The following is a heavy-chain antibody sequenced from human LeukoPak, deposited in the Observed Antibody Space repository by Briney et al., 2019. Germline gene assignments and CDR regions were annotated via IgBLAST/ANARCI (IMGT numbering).Heavy chain of an antibody. D-gene: IGHD3-22*01. CDR3: ARVAYYYDSSGRNYFDY. CDR2: IYYSGST. Sequence: SETLSLTCTVSGGSISSHYWSWIRQPPGKGLEWIGYIYYSGSTNYNPSLKSRVTISVDTSKNQFSLKLSSVTAADTAVYYCARVAYYYDSSGRNYFDYWGQGTLVTVSS. V-gene: IGHV4-59*11. CDR1: GGSISSHY. J-gene: IGHJ4*02.